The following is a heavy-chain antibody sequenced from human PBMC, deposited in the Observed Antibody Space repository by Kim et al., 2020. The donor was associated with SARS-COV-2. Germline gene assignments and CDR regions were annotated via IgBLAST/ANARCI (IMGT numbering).Heavy chain of an antibody. Sequence: ASVKVSCRASGYTFTNYALTWVRQAPGQGLEYLGWINTHTGDPTYAQDFATRFVFSVDTSLRTSSLQITDLKPEDSGVYFCARPSWGGVAKAGGLGFWGQGTRVIVST. CDR2: INTHTGDP. J-gene: IGHJ4*02. CDR1: GYTFTNYA. D-gene: IGHD2-8*02. V-gene: IGHV7-4-1*02. CDR3: ARPSWGGVAKAGGLGF.